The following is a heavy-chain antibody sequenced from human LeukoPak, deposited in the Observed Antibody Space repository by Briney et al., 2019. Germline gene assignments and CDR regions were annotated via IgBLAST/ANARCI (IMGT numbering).Heavy chain of an antibody. D-gene: IGHD3-9*01. CDR2: IYYTGST. CDR1: GGSITNGDSF. Sequence: SQTLSLTCTVSGGSITNGDSFWTWIRQHPGQGLEWIGYIYYTGSTYYNPSLKSQLTISVDTSKNQFSLSLSSVTAADTALYYCARAWGYDILTGYYRGWCFDLWGRGTLVTVSS. V-gene: IGHV4-31*01. J-gene: IGHJ2*01. CDR3: ARAWGYDILTGYYRGWCFDL.